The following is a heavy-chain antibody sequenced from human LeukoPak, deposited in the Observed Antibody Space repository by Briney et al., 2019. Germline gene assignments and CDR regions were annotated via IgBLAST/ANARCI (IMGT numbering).Heavy chain of an antibody. Sequence: GGSLRLSCAASGFTFSSYWMSWVRQAPGKGLEWVANIKQDGSEKYYVDSVKGRFTISRDNAKNSLYLQMNSLRAEDTAVYYCARGVRSGIFYYYYGMDVWGQGTTVTVSS. CDR2: IKQDGSEK. CDR1: GFTFSSYW. V-gene: IGHV3-7*05. CDR3: ARGVRSGIFYYYYGMDV. D-gene: IGHD3-9*01. J-gene: IGHJ6*02.